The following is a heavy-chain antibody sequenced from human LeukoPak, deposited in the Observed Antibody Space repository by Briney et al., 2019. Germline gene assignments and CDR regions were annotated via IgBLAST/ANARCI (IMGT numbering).Heavy chain of an antibody. CDR1: GFTFSSYW. V-gene: IGHV3-74*01. D-gene: IGHD4-17*01. CDR2: INSDGSST. J-gene: IGHJ4*02. CDR3: ARKGYGDYHHDY. Sequence: GGSLRLSCAASGFTFSSYWMHWVRQAPGKGLVWVSRINSDGSSTSYADSVKGRFTISRDNAKNTLYLQMNSLRAEDTAVYYCARKGYGDYHHDYWGQGTLVTASS.